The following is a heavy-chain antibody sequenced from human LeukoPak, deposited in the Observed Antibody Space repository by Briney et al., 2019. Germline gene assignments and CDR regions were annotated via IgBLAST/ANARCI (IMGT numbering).Heavy chain of an antibody. V-gene: IGHV4-59*08. Sequence: AETLTLTCTVSGGSISSYYWRWIRQPPGKGREWIGYIYYSEITNYNPSRKSRITMSMDTSKNQFSLKLSSVTAADTGVYFCARFVTGDGAFVIWGEGTMVTVSS. CDR2: IYYSEIT. D-gene: IGHD7-27*01. CDR1: GGSISSYY. J-gene: IGHJ3*02. CDR3: ARFVTGDGAFVI.